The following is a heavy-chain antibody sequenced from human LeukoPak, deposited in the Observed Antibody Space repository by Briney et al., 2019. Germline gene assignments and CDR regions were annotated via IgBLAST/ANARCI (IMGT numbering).Heavy chain of an antibody. D-gene: IGHD1-7*01. Sequence: GGSLRLSCAASGFPFNAYWMTWVRQAPGKGLEWVANIRQDGDTKYYVDSVKGRFTISRDNAMNSLYLQMNSLRAEDTAVYYCARENWNWRPHYYYGMDVWGQGTTVTVSS. CDR1: GFPFNAYW. V-gene: IGHV3-7*01. CDR2: IRQDGDTK. CDR3: ARENWNWRPHYYYGMDV. J-gene: IGHJ6*02.